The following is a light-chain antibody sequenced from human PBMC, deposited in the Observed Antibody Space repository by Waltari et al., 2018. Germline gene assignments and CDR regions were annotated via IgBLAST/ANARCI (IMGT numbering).Light chain of an antibody. CDR3: QTWGTGMGV. CDR1: SGHSRYV. V-gene: IGLV4-69*01. Sequence: QVVLTQSPSASASLGASVQLTCTLSSGHSRYVIAWPQQQPEKGPRYLMKLNSDGSHTKGDGIPDRFSGSSSGAERYLTIASLQSEDEADYYCQTWGTGMGVFGGGTKLTVL. CDR2: LNSDGSH. J-gene: IGLJ3*02.